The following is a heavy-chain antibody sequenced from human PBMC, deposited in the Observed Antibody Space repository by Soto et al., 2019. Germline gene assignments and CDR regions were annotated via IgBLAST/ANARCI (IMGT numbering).Heavy chain of an antibody. D-gene: IGHD3-10*01. V-gene: IGHV3-74*03. Sequence: EVRLEEAGGGFVQPGGSLRVSCSGSGFISSSFWMHWVRQGPGKGLEWVSRINGDGASLAYAESVKGRFSISRDNVKNTLHLQMNSLGVDDTAVYFCAREGSLGLDVWGRGTTVTVSS. CDR2: INGDGASL. J-gene: IGHJ6*02. CDR3: AREGSLGLDV. CDR1: GFISSSFW.